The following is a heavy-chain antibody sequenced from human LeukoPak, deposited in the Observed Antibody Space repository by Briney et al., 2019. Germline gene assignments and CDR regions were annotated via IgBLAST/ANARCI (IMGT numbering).Heavy chain of an antibody. CDR2: IYDSGST. J-gene: IGHJ4*02. D-gene: IGHD3-3*01. CDR1: GGSIRSSYYY. V-gene: IGHV4-39*01. Sequence: SETLSLTCTVSGGSIRSSYYYWGWIRQPPGKGLEWIGSIYDSGSTYYNPSLKSRVTISVDTSKNQFSLKLNSVTVADTAVYYCARRYYDFWSGYYGFDYWGQGTLVTVSS. CDR3: ARRYYDFWSGYYGFDY.